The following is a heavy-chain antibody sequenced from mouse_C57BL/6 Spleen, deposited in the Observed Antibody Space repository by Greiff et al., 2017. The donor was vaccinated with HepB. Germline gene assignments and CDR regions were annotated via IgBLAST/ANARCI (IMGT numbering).Heavy chain of an antibody. CDR2: IDPSDSYT. D-gene: IGHD2-3*01. V-gene: IGHV1-69*01. Sequence: VQLQQPGAELVMPGASVKLSCKASGYTFTSYWMHWVKQRPGQGLEWIGEIDPSDSYTNYNQKFKGKSTLTVDKSSSTAYMQLSSLTSEDSAVYYCARSAYDGYYGWYFDVWGTGTTVTVSS. J-gene: IGHJ1*03. CDR3: ARSAYDGYYGWYFDV. CDR1: GYTFTSYW.